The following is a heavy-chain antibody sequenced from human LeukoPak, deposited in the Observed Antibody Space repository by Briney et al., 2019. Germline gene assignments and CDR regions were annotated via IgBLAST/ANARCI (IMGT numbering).Heavy chain of an antibody. CDR2: INPNSGGT. V-gene: IGHV1-2*02. Sequence: GASVKVSCKASGYTFTGYYMHWVRQAPGQGLEWMGWINPNSGGTNYAQKFQGRVTMTRDTSISTAYMELSGLRSDDTAVYYCARPYKLLRTAGFDYWGQGTLVTVSS. CDR1: GYTFTGYY. CDR3: ARPYKLLRTAGFDY. D-gene: IGHD2-2*01. J-gene: IGHJ4*02.